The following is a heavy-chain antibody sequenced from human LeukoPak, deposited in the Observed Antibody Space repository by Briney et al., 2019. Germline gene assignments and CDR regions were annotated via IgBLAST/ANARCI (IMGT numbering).Heavy chain of an antibody. D-gene: IGHD5-18*01. CDR3: ARWDTAMEGYFDY. CDR2: ISSSSSTI. CDR1: GFPFSSFS. V-gene: IGHV3-48*01. Sequence: PGGPLRLPGTASGFPFSSFSMNWAPRAPGKGVEWVQYISSSSSTIYYADAVKGRFTISRDNAKNSLYLQMNSLRAEDTAVYYCARWDTAMEGYFDYWGQGTLVTVSS. J-gene: IGHJ4*02.